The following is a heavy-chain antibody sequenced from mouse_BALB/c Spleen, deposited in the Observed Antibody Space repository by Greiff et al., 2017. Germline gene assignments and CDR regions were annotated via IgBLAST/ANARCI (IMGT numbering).Heavy chain of an antibody. V-gene: IGHV1-82*01. CDR2: IYPGDGDT. Sequence: VQLQQSGPELVKPGASVKISCKASGYAFSSSWMNWVNQRPGQGLEWIGRIYPGDGDTNYNGKFKGKATLTADKSSSTAYMQLSSLTSVDSAVYFCASTTVRLYWYFDVWGAGTTVTVSS. CDR3: ASTTVRLYWYFDV. D-gene: IGHD2-14*01. CDR1: GYAFSSSW. J-gene: IGHJ1*01.